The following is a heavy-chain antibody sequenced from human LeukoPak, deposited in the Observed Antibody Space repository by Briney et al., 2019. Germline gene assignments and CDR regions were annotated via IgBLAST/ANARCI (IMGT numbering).Heavy chain of an antibody. V-gene: IGHV1-18*01. Sequence: ASVKVSCKASGYTFTSYGISWVRQAPGQGLEWMGWISAYNGNTNYAQKLQGRVTMTTDTSTSTAYMELRSLRSDDTAVYYCARGREEWLVDYYYYMDVWGKGTTVTISS. CDR3: ARGREEWLVDYYYYMDV. CDR2: ISAYNGNT. D-gene: IGHD6-19*01. J-gene: IGHJ6*03. CDR1: GYTFTSYG.